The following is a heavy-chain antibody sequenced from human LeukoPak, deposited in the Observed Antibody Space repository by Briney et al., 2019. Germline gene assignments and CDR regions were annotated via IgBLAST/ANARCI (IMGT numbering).Heavy chain of an antibody. CDR3: ARVKDPSGLFY. V-gene: IGHV3-53*01. CDR2: TNSGGNT. CDR1: GLTVSGNS. D-gene: IGHD2-15*01. Sequence: GGSLRLSCVATGLTVSGNSMSWVRQAPGKGLEWVSTTNSGGNTYYGDSVRGRFTVSRDNSKNTLYLQMNSLRAEDTAVYYCARVKDPSGLFYWGQGAQVTVSS. J-gene: IGHJ4*02.